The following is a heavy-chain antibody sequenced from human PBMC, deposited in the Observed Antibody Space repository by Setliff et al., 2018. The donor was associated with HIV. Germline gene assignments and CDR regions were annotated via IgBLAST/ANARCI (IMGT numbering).Heavy chain of an antibody. CDR2: IIPILATS. D-gene: IGHD3-10*01. V-gene: IGHV1-69*06. J-gene: IGHJ4*01. CDR3: ARDGWDYYGSGTYPPLYYFDS. Sequence: SVMVSCKASGYTFTNYGISWVRQAPGQGLEWMGRIIPILATSNYTQKFQGRVTITADKSTRTAYMELSSLRSEDTAVYYCARDGWDYYGSGTYPPLYYFDSWGQGTLVTVSS. CDR1: GYTFTNYG.